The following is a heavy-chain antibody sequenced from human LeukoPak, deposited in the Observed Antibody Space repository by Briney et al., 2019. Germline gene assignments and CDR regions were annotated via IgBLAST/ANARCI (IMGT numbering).Heavy chain of an antibody. CDR2: IGESGLDT. V-gene: IGHV3-23*01. D-gene: IGHD2-15*01. Sequence: SGGSLRLSCAVSEFIFSNYAMSWVRQAPGKGPEWVASIGESGLDTQYADSVRGRFTVSRDNAKNTLYLHMRSLRAGDTAIYYCARSFFSCRGGSCYLDHWGQGTLVSVSS. CDR1: EFIFSNYA. J-gene: IGHJ4*02. CDR3: ARSFFSCRGGSCYLDH.